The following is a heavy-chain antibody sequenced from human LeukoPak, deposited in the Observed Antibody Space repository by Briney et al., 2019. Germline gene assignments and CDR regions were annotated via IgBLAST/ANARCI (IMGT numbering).Heavy chain of an antibody. V-gene: IGHV3-9*01. CDR3: AKNTMIVGEVDY. Sequence: GGSLRLSCAASGFTFDDYAMHWVRQAPGKGLEWVSGITWSSDNIEYADSVKGRFTISRDNAKNTLYLQMNSLRAEDTAVYYCAKNTMIVGEVDYWGQGTLVTVSS. D-gene: IGHD3-22*01. CDR1: GFTFDDYA. CDR2: ITWSSDNI. J-gene: IGHJ4*02.